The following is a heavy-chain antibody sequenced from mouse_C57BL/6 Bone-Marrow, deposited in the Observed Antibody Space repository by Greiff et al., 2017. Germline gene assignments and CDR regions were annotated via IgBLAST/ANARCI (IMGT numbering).Heavy chain of an antibody. J-gene: IGHJ2*01. CDR3: TSDGDY. Sequence: VQLQQSGAELVRPGASVTLSCKASGYTFTDYEMHWVKQTPVHGLEWIGALDPETGGTAYNQKFKGKATLTADKSSSTAYMDLRSLTSEDSAVYYYTSDGDYWGQGTTLTVSS. CDR2: LDPETGGT. V-gene: IGHV1-15*01. CDR1: GYTFTDYE.